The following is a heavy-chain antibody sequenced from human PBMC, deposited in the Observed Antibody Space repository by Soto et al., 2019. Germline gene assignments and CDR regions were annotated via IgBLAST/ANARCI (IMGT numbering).Heavy chain of an antibody. Sequence: QITLKESGPTLVKPTQTLTLTCTFSGFSLSTSGVGVGWIRQPPGKALEWLALIYWDDDKRYSPSLKSRLTSTKDTSKNQVVLTMTNMDPVDTATYYCAQTYGDYDLYGYYFDYWGQGTLVTVSS. CDR3: AQTYGDYDLYGYYFDY. V-gene: IGHV2-5*02. D-gene: IGHD4-17*01. CDR1: GFSLSTSGVG. J-gene: IGHJ4*02. CDR2: IYWDDDK.